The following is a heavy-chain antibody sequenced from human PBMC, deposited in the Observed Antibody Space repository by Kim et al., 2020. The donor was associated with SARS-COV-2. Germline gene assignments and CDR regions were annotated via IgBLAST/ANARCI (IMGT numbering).Heavy chain of an antibody. D-gene: IGHD4-17*01. J-gene: IGHJ3*02. Sequence: GGSLRLSCAASGFTVSSNYMSWVRQAPGKGLEWVSVIYSGGSTYYADSVKGRFTISRDNSKNTLYLQMNSLRAEDTAVYYCARVTTVTTWGERNSHDAFDIWGQGTMVTVSA. CDR1: GFTVSSNY. CDR3: ARVTTVTTWGERNSHDAFDI. V-gene: IGHV3-53*01. CDR2: IYSGGST.